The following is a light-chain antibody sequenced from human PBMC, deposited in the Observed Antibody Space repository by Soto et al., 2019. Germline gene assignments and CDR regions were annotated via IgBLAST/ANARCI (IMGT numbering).Light chain of an antibody. CDR1: QNINNY. V-gene: IGKV3-11*01. J-gene: IGKJ4*01. Sequence: EIVLTQSPATLSLSPGQEATLSCRASQNINNYLAWYRQQPGQAPRLLIFDASTRATGIPRRFSGSGSGTDFTLTISSLEPEDFAIYYCQLRSFRPDISFSGGTRVEI. CDR3: QLRSFRPDIS. CDR2: DAS.